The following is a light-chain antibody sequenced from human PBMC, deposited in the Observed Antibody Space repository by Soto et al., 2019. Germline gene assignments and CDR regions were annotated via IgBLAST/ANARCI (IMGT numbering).Light chain of an antibody. CDR3: QQYGSSPQT. Sequence: EIVLSQSPGTLSLSPGERATLSCRASQSFSSSYLAWYQQKPGQPPRLLIYGASSRATGIPDRFSGSGSGTDFTLTISRLEPVDFAVYYCQQYGSSPQTFGQGTKVEIK. J-gene: IGKJ1*01. V-gene: IGKV3-20*01. CDR2: GAS. CDR1: QSFSSSY.